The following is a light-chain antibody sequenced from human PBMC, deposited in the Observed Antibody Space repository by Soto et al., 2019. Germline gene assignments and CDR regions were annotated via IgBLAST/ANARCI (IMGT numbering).Light chain of an antibody. V-gene: IGKV3-20*01. CDR3: QQYGSSPGFT. J-gene: IGKJ3*01. CDR1: QSVSSSY. Sequence: EIVLTQSPGTLSLSPGERATLSCRASQSVSSSYLAWYQQKPGQAPRLLIYGASSRATGIPDRFSGSVSGTDFTLTISRLEPEDFAVYYCQQYGSSPGFTFGPGTKGDIK. CDR2: GAS.